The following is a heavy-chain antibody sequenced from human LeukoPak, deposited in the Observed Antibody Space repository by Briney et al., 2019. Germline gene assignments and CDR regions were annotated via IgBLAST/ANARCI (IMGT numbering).Heavy chain of an antibody. D-gene: IGHD3-10*01. Sequence: GGSLRLSCAASGFTFSSYAMSWVRQAPGKGLEWVSAISGSGGSTYYADSVKGVFTISRDNSKNTLYLQMNSLRAEDTAVYYCAKYIQWFGDFFDYWGQGTLVTVSS. V-gene: IGHV3-23*01. CDR3: AKYIQWFGDFFDY. CDR1: GFTFSSYA. CDR2: ISGSGGST. J-gene: IGHJ4*02.